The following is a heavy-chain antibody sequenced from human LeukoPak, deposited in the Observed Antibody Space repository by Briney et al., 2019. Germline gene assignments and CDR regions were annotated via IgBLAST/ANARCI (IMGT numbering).Heavy chain of an antibody. J-gene: IGHJ4*02. CDR1: GYTFTSYG. Sequence: GASVKVSCKASGYTFTSYGISWVRQAPGQGLEWMGWISAYNGNTNYAQELQGRVTMTEDTSTDTAYMELSSLRSEDTAVYYCARAAPSNFDYWGQGTLVTVSS. D-gene: IGHD6-13*01. V-gene: IGHV1-18*01. CDR2: ISAYNGNT. CDR3: ARAAPSNFDY.